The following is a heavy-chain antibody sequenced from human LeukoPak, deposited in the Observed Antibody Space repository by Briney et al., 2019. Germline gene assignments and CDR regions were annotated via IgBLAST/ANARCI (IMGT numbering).Heavy chain of an antibody. CDR3: AREGMAPTIPGDY. CDR1: GGSISSGSYY. V-gene: IGHV4-61*02. Sequence: PSETLSLTCTVSGGSISSGSYYWSWIRQPAGKGLEWIGRIYTSGSTNYNPSLKSRVTISVDTSKNQFSLKLSSVTAADTAVYYCAREGMAPTIPGDYWGQGTLVTVSS. CDR2: IYTSGST. J-gene: IGHJ4*02. D-gene: IGHD5-24*01.